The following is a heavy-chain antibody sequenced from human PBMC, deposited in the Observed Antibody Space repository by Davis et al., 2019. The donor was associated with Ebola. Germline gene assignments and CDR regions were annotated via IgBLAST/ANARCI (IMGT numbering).Heavy chain of an antibody. Sequence: AASVNVSCMASGYTFTSYYMHWVRQAPGQGLEWMGIINPSDGNTNYAQKFQGRVTMTRDTSTTTVYMELSSLRSEDTAVYYCARDDTGYSSNLGRFRDHPFDLWGQGTMVTVSS. D-gene: IGHD4-11*01. V-gene: IGHV1-46*01. CDR1: GYTFTSYY. J-gene: IGHJ3*01. CDR3: ARDDTGYSSNLGRFRDHPFDL. CDR2: INPSDGNT.